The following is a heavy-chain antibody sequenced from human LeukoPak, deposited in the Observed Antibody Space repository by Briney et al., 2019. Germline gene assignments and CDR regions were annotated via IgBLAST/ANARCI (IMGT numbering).Heavy chain of an antibody. CDR2: IWFDGSKK. CDR1: GFSFSNYG. Sequence: GGSLRLSCAASGFSFSNYGMHWVRQAPGKGLEWVALIWFDGSKKYHADSVKGRFTITRDNSNNTLYLQMNSLRAEDTAVYYCATKDILFAGASETSDVWGQGTLVTVSS. V-gene: IGHV3-33*08. CDR3: ATKDILFAGASETSDV. J-gene: IGHJ3*01.